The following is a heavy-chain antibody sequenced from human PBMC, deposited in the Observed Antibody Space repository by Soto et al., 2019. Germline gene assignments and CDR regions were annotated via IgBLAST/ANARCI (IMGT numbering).Heavy chain of an antibody. CDR2: ISGSGGST. J-gene: IGHJ3*02. D-gene: IGHD6-13*01. CDR1: GFTFSSYA. CDR3: AKPWRIAAARADAFDI. Sequence: HPGGSLRLSCAASGFTFSSYAMSWVRQAPGKGLEWVSAISGSGGSTYYADSVKGRFTISRDNSKNTLYLQMNSLRAEDTAVYYCAKPWRIAAARADAFDIWGQGTMVTVSS. V-gene: IGHV3-23*01.